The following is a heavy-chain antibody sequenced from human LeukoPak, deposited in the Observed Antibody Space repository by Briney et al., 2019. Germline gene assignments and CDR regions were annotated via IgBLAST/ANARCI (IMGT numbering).Heavy chain of an antibody. J-gene: IGHJ4*02. D-gene: IGHD6-13*01. CDR2: IYSGGST. CDR1: GFTVSSNY. Sequence: PGGSLRLSCAASGFTVSSNYMSWVRQAPGKGLEWVSVIYSGGSTYYADSVKGRFTISRDNSKNTLYLQMNSLRAEDTAVYYCARDGRVYSSSWYESVYWGQGTLVTVPP. CDR3: ARDGRVYSSSWYESVY. V-gene: IGHV3-53*01.